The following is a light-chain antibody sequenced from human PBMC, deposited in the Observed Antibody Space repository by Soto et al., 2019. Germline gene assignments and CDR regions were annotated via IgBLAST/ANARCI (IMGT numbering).Light chain of an antibody. J-gene: IGKJ3*01. Sequence: AIQLTQSPSSLSASVGDSVTITCRAIQGISSALAWYQQTPGRAPKLLIDDASTLASGVPSRFSGSRSGTDFTLTVSRLQPEDFAHYDCQQFDEYPVTFGPGTKVDI. CDR2: DAS. CDR3: QQFDEYPVT. V-gene: IGKV1D-13*01. CDR1: QGISSA.